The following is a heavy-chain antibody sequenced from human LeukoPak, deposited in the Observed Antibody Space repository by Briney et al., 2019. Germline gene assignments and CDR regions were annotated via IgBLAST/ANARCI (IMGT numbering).Heavy chain of an antibody. Sequence: GRSLRLSCAASGFTFSSYGMHWVRRAPGKGLEWVALISYDGSNKYYADSVKGRFTISRDNSKNTLYLQMNSLRAEDTAVYYYAKGERIRDYFDYWGQGTLVTVSS. CDR1: GFTFSSYG. CDR2: ISYDGSNK. V-gene: IGHV3-30*18. D-gene: IGHD3-10*01. J-gene: IGHJ4*02. CDR3: AKGERIRDYFDY.